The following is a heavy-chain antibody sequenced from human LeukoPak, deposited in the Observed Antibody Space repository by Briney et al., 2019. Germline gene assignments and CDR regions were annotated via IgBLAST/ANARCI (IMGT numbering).Heavy chain of an antibody. Sequence: ASVKVSCKASGYTLTDYYVHWVRQAPGQGLEWMGWINPNSGDTNYAQKFQGRVAMTRDTSNSTAYMELSSLRSDDTAVYYCARGFRAAGVYWGQGTLVTVSS. CDR3: ARGFRAAGVY. D-gene: IGHD6-13*01. J-gene: IGHJ4*02. V-gene: IGHV1-2*02. CDR2: INPNSGDT. CDR1: GYTLTDYY.